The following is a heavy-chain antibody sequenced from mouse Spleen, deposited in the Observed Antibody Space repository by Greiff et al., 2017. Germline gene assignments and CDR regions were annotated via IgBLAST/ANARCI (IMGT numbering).Heavy chain of an antibody. CDR1: GYTFTSYW. Sequence: QVQLQQPGAELVRPGSSVKLSCKASGYTFTSYWMHWVKQRPIQGLEWIGNIDPSDSETHYNQKFKDKATLTVDKSSSTAYMQLSSLKSEDSAVYYCARDYYGSSYVRYWYFDVWGTGTTVTVSS. CDR2: IDPSDSET. CDR3: ARDYYGSSYVRYWYFDV. J-gene: IGHJ1*03. V-gene: IGHV1-52*01. D-gene: IGHD1-1*01.